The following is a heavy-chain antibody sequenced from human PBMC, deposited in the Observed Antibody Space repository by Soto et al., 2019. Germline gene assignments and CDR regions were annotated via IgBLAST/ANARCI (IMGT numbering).Heavy chain of an antibody. J-gene: IGHJ6*02. CDR3: ARDGGGYCSSTSCQYPYYYYYGMDV. CDR2: IIPIFGTA. Sequence: VASVKVSCKASGGTFSRYAISWVRQAPGQGLEWMGGIIPIFGTANYAQKFQGRVTITADESTSTAYMELSSLRSEDTAVYYCARDGGGYCSSTSCQYPYYYYYGMDVWGQGTTVTVSS. CDR1: GGTFSRYA. V-gene: IGHV1-69*13. D-gene: IGHD2-2*01.